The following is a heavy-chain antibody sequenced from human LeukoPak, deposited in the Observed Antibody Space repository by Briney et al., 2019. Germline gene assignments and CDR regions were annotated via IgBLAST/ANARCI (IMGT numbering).Heavy chain of an antibody. Sequence: GGSLRLSCAASESTFSKFWMHWVRQAPGKGLVWVSGINRDGSTPTYADSVEGRFTVSRAHAKNTLYLQMSSLRSEDTAVYYCARGNYYGMDVWVQGTTVTVSS. D-gene: IGHD2/OR15-2a*01. CDR2: INRDGSTP. J-gene: IGHJ6*02. V-gene: IGHV3-74*03. CDR1: ESTFSKFW. CDR3: ARGNYYGMDV.